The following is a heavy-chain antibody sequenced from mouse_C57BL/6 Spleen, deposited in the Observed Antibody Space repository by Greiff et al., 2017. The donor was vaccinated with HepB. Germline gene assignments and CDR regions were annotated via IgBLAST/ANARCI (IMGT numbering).Heavy chain of an antibody. CDR1: GFNIKDYY. CDR2: IDPEDGDT. D-gene: IGHD2-4*01. Sequence: EVQLQQSGAELVRPGASVKLSCTASGFNIKDYYMHWVKQRPEQGLEWIGRIDPEDGDTEYAPKFQGKATMTADTSSNTAYLQLSSLTSEDTAVYYHTISDDYDVGTGLAYWGQGTLVTVSA. V-gene: IGHV14-1*01. J-gene: IGHJ3*01. CDR3: TISDDYDVGTGLAY.